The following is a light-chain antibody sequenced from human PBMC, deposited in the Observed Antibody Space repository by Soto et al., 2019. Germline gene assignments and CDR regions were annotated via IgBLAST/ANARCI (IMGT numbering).Light chain of an antibody. CDR1: SSDVGGYNY. CDR3: ISYTTISTLEV. CDR2: EVS. Sequence: QSALTQPASVSGSPGQSITISCTGTSSDVGGYNYVSWYQQHPCKAPKLMIYEVSNRPSGVSNRFSGSKSGNTASLTISGLQAEDEADYYCISYTTISTLEVFGGGTKLTVL. J-gene: IGLJ3*02. V-gene: IGLV2-14*01.